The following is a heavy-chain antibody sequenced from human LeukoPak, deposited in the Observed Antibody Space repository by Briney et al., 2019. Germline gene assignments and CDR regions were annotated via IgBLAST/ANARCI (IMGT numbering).Heavy chain of an antibody. CDR3: ACFYGPPFDY. D-gene: IGHD3-16*01. J-gene: IGHJ4*02. Sequence: GGSLRLSCAASGFTFSSHAMHWVRQAPGKGLEWVAVISYDGSNKYYADSVKGRFTISRDNSKNTLYLQMNSLRAEDTAVYYCACFYGPPFDYWGQGTLVTVSS. CDR1: GFTFSSHA. CDR2: ISYDGSNK. V-gene: IGHV3-30*04.